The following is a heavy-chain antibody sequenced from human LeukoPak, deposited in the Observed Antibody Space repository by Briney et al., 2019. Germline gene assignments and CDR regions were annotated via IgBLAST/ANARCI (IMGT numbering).Heavy chain of an antibody. J-gene: IGHJ6*02. Sequence: GGSLRLSCAASAFTVSSNYMSWVRQAPGKGLEWVSVIYSGGSTYYADSVKGRFTISRDNSKNTLYLQMNSLRAEDTAVYYCARAPSYYYYGMDVWGQGTTVTVSS. CDR1: AFTVSSNY. CDR2: IYSGGST. V-gene: IGHV3-66*01. CDR3: ARAPSYYYYGMDV.